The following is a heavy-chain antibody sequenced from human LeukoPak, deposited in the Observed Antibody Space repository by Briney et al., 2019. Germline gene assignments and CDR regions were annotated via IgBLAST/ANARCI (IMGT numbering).Heavy chain of an antibody. CDR1: GGSFSGYY. CDR3: ARILSGSYYYYYYYGMDV. V-gene: IGHV4-34*01. D-gene: IGHD3-10*01. CDR2: INHSGST. Sequence: SETLSLTCAVYGGSFSGYYWSWIRQPPGKGLEWIGEINHSGSTNYNPSLKSRVTISVDTSKNQFSLKLSSVPAADTAVYYCARILSGSYYYYYYYGMDVWGQGTTVTVSS. J-gene: IGHJ6*02.